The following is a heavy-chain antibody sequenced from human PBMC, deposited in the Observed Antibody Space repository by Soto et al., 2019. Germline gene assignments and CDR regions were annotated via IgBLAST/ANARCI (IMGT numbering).Heavy chain of an antibody. Sequence: EVHLLESGGGLVQPGGSLRLSCAASGLTFRNYAMGWVRRAPGKGREWVSAITATGDRAQYIDSVRGRFTISRDNSQNTLYMQMNSLRAEDTAVYYCAKDLRGPEAGTWYFDLWGRGSLVTVSS. CDR1: GLTFRNYA. CDR2: ITATGDRA. J-gene: IGHJ2*01. V-gene: IGHV3-23*01. CDR3: AKDLRGPEAGTWYFDL. D-gene: IGHD6-13*01.